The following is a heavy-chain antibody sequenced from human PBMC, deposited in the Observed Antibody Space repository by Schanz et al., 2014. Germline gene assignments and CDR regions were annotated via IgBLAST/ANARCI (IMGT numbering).Heavy chain of an antibody. V-gene: IGHV1-18*01. CDR1: GYTFTRSG. CDR3: ARDRVYSYGLPADY. Sequence: QGLLVQSGGEVKKPGASVKVSCKASGYTFTRSGISWVRQAPGQGLEWMGWIGGSDGNTNFAQKFQGRVTMTRDTSTSTVYMELSSLRSEDTAVYYCARDRVYSYGLPADYWGQGTLVTVSS. J-gene: IGHJ4*02. CDR2: IGGSDGNT. D-gene: IGHD5-18*01.